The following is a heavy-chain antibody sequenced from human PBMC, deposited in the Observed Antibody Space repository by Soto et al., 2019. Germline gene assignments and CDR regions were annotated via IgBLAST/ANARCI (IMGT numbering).Heavy chain of an antibody. Sequence: PSETLSLTCTVSSGSLSSGGYYWNWVRQHPVKGLEWIGYIYFTGITYSTPSLKSRVTLSVDTSKSQFSLELRSVTAADTAIYYCARAPPYHTVTWFDLWGPGVLVTSPQ. V-gene: IGHV4-31*03. D-gene: IGHD4-17*01. CDR1: SGSLSSGGYY. J-gene: IGHJ5*02. CDR2: IYFTGIT. CDR3: ARAPPYHTVTWFDL.